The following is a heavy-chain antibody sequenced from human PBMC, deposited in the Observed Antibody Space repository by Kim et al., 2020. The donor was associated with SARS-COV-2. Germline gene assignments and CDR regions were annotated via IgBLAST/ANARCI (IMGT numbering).Heavy chain of an antibody. CDR3: ARAGLFDGSGYYPLDY. V-gene: IGHV1-69*13. J-gene: IGHJ4*02. D-gene: IGHD3-22*01. Sequence: SVKVSCKASGGTFSSYAINWVRQAPGQGLEWMGGIIPIFGTANYAQKFQGRVTITADESTTTAYMELSSLRSEDTAVYYCARAGLFDGSGYYPLDYWGQGTLVTVSS. CDR1: GGTFSSYA. CDR2: IIPIFGTA.